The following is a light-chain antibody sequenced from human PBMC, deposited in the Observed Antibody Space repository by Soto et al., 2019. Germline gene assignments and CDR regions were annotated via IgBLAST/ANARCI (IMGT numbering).Light chain of an antibody. J-gene: IGLJ2*01. V-gene: IGLV6-57*02. Sequence: NFMLTQPHSVSESPGKTVTISCTGSSGSIASNYVQWYQQRPGSAPTTVIYEDNQRPSGVPDRFSGSKSGTSASLAISGLRSEDEADYYCAAWDDSLSGVVFGGGTKLTVL. CDR2: EDN. CDR1: SGSIASNY. CDR3: AAWDDSLSGVV.